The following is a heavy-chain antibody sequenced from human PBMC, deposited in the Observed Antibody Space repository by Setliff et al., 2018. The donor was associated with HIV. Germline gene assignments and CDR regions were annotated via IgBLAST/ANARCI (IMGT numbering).Heavy chain of an antibody. D-gene: IGHD3-10*01. CDR1: GGTSSNYA. Sequence: GASVKVSCKASGGTSSNYAISWVRQAPGQGLEWMGGIIPIFGSTKYAQKFQGRVTITADESTSTADMELSSLRSEDTAVYYCARDDHYYDSGSYYSDWYFDLWGRGTLVTVSS. V-gene: IGHV1-69*13. CDR3: ARDDHYYDSGSYYSDWYFDL. J-gene: IGHJ2*01. CDR2: IIPIFGST.